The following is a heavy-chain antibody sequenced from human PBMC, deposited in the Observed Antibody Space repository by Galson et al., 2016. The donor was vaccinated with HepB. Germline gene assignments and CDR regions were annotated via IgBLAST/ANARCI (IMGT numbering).Heavy chain of an antibody. CDR2: VFHSGIT. J-gene: IGHJ6*02. CDR1: GASISSANW. V-gene: IGHV4-4*02. D-gene: IGHD3-22*01. CDR3: ARDKYSAWLRGMEV. Sequence: SETLSLTCDVSGASISSANWWSWVRQPPGKGLEWIGEVFHSGITNYSPSLKNRVTISVDKSKNQFSLRLSSVTAADTAMYYCARDKYSAWLRGMEVWGQGTTVTVSS.